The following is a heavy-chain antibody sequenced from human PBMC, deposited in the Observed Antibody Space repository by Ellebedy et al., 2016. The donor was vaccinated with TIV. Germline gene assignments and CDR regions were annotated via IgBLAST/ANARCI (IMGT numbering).Heavy chain of an antibody. V-gene: IGHV1-2*02. CDR1: GYTFTGYY. D-gene: IGHD3-9*01. Sequence: ASVKVSXXASGYTFTGYYMHWVRQAPGQGLEWMGWINPNSGGTNYAQKFQGRVTMTRDTSISTAYMELSRLRSDDTAVYYCARDGNDILTGYPPAIVSYWGQGTLVTVSS. CDR3: ARDGNDILTGYPPAIVSY. J-gene: IGHJ4*02. CDR2: INPNSGGT.